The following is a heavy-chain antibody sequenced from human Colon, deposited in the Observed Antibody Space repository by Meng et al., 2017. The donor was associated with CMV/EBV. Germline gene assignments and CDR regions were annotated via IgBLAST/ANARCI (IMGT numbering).Heavy chain of an antibody. Sequence: ESRKISGVVSGISVSGNYMTWVRQAPGKGLEWLSVIYSTGRTFYADSAKGRFTISRDTSQNTVYLQMDTLRVEDTAMYYCARVSSAGLALDVWGQGTMVTVSS. CDR1: GISVSGNY. V-gene: IGHV3-53*01. CDR2: IYSTGRT. CDR3: ARVSSAGLALDV. D-gene: IGHD6-19*01. J-gene: IGHJ3*01.